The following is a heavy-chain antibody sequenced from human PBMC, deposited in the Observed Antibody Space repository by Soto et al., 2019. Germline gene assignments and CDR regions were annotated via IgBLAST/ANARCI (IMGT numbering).Heavy chain of an antibody. Sequence: GGSLRLSCAASGFTFSSYAMHWVRQAPGKGLEWVAVISYDGSNKYYADSVKGGFTISRDNSKNTLYLQMNSLRAEDTAVYYCARVVEWYYDFWSGDPGPNDAFDIWGQGTMVTVSS. D-gene: IGHD3-3*01. CDR3: ARVVEWYYDFWSGDPGPNDAFDI. J-gene: IGHJ3*02. CDR2: ISYDGSNK. CDR1: GFTFSSYA. V-gene: IGHV3-30-3*01.